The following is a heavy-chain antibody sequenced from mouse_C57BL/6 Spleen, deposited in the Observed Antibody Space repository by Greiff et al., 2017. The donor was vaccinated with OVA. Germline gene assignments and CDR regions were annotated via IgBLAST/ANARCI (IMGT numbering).Heavy chain of an antibody. V-gene: IGHV1-80*01. CDR3: ARSEPSYAMDY. Sequence: VQLQESGAELVKPGASVKISCKASGYAFSSYWMNWVKQRPGKGLEWIGQIYPGDGDTNYNGKFKGKATLTADKSSSTAYMQLSSLTSEDSAVYFCARSEPSYAMDYWGQGTSVTVSS. CDR1: GYAFSSYW. J-gene: IGHJ4*01. CDR2: IYPGDGDT.